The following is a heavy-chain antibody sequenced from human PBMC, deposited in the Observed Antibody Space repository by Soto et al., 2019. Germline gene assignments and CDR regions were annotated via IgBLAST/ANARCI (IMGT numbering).Heavy chain of an antibody. CDR1: GGSISSYY. D-gene: IGHD3-22*01. CDR2: IYYSGST. V-gene: IGHV4-59*01. Sequence: PSETLSLTCTVSGGSISSYYWNWIRQPPGKGLEWIGYIYYSGSTNYNPSLKSRVTISVDTSKNQFSLKLSSVTAADTAVYYCARSGDSSGYYGDDAFDIWGQGTMVTVSS. CDR3: ARSGDSSGYYGDDAFDI. J-gene: IGHJ3*02.